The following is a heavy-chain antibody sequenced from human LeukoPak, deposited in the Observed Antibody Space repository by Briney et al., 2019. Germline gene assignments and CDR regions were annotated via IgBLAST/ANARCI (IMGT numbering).Heavy chain of an antibody. Sequence: GGSLRLSCIASGFTLGSHGMFWVRQAPGKGLEWVTFISYDGSNKYYGESMMGRFTVSRDNSKNTLYLQMNSLRVEDTAVYYCARDTATGYYSDYWGQGTLVTVSS. D-gene: IGHD3-9*01. CDR3: ARDTATGYYSDY. V-gene: IGHV3-30*19. CDR2: ISYDGSNK. J-gene: IGHJ4*02. CDR1: GFTLGSHG.